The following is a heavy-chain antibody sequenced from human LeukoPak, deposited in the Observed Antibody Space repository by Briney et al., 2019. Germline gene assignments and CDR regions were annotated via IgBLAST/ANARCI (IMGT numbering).Heavy chain of an antibody. CDR1: GFRFRDYW. D-gene: IGHD3-22*01. J-gene: IGHJ4*02. CDR2: IIFDGRNT. V-gene: IGHV3-74*01. Sequence: GGSLRLSCAVSGFRFRDYWMHWVRQAPGKGLVWVSRIIFDGRNTNYADSVRGRFTISRDNAKNTVYLQMNNLRVEDTALFYCTRARSEYYDSSGWDYWGQGTQVTVSS. CDR3: TRARSEYYDSSGWDY.